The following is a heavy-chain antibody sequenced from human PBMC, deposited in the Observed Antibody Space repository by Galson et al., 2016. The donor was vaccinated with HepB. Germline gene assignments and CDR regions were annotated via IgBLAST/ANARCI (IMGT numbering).Heavy chain of an antibody. Sequence: SETLSLTCAVSGDSIRTNNWWHSVRQFPGKGLEWVGEIYHSVDTKSNPSLRSPVTVSLDRTKNQFSLQLSAVTAADTAVYYCATIRLQFLSLSNTCYGVGLDYWGQGTLVTVSS. V-gene: IGHV4-4*02. D-gene: IGHD2-2*01. CDR3: ATIRLQFLSLSNTCYGVGLDY. J-gene: IGHJ4*02. CDR2: IYHSVDT. CDR1: GDSIRTNNW.